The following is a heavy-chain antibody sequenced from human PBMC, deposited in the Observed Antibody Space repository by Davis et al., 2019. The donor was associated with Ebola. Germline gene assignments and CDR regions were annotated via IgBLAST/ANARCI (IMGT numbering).Heavy chain of an antibody. CDR2: IDWDDDK. J-gene: IGHJ6*02. V-gene: IGHV2-70*01. CDR3: ARASTYYDFWSGYYSYYYGMDV. CDR1: VFSLSTSGMC. Sequence: SGPTLVKPTQTLTLTCTFSVFSLSTSGMCVSWIRQPPGKALEWLALIDWDDDKYYSTSLKTRLTISKDTSKNQVVLTMTTMDPVETATYYCARASTYYDFWSGYYSYYYGMDVWGQGTTVTVSS. D-gene: IGHD3-3*01.